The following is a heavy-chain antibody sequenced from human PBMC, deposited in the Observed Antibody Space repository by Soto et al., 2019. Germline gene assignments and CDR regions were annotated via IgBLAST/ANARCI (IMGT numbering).Heavy chain of an antibody. CDR2: MNPNSGNT. CDR1: GYTFTSYD. V-gene: IGHV1-8*01. J-gene: IGHJ3*02. Sequence: ASVKVSCKASGYTFTSYDINCVRQATGQGLEWMGWMNPNSGNTGYAQKFQGRVTMTRNTSISTAYMELSSLRSEDTAVYYCAMGAIVADAFDIWGQGTMVTVSS. CDR3: AMGAIVADAFDI. D-gene: IGHD5-12*01.